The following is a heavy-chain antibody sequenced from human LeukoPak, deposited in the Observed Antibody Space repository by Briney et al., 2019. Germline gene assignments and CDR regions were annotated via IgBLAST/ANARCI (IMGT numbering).Heavy chain of an antibody. D-gene: IGHD2-15*01. V-gene: IGHV4-39*01. CDR1: GDSINDSRYY. CDR2: IYYSGST. J-gene: IGHJ3*02. Sequence: SETLSLSCAVSGDSINDSRYYWGWIRQTPGRGLEWLGLIYYSGSTSYNPSLKSRVTMSVDTSKNQFSLKLRSVTAADSAVYYCARRPPWWQDPGIVVDIWSQGTMVTVSS. CDR3: ARRPPWWQDPGIVVDI.